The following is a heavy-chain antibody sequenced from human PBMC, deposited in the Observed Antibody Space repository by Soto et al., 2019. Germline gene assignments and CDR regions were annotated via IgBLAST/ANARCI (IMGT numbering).Heavy chain of an antibody. CDR2: IIPILGIA. CDR1: GGTFSSYT. D-gene: IGHD4-17*01. J-gene: IGHJ4*02. V-gene: IGHV1-69*02. CDR3: ARTTTGTFDY. Sequence: QVQLVQSGAEVKKPGSSVKVSCKASGGTFSSYTISWVRQAPGQGLEWMGRIIPILGIANYAQKFQGRVPITADNSTSTAYMELSSLRSEDTSVYYCARTTTGTFDYWGQGTLVTVSS.